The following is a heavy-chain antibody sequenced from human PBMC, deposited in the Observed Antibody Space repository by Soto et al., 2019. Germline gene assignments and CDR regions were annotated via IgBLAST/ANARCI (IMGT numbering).Heavy chain of an antibody. CDR2: ISYDGSHK. CDR1: GFSFSNDG. D-gene: IGHD2-15*01. Sequence: PGGSLRLSCAASGFSFSNDGMYWVRQAPGKGLEWVAVISYDGSHKDYVDSVRGRFTISRDNSKNTLYLQMNSLRPDDTAVYYCAQDRGSCTGGTCFYSMYYWGQGT. V-gene: IGHV3-30*18. CDR3: AQDRGSCTGGTCFYSMYY. J-gene: IGHJ4*02.